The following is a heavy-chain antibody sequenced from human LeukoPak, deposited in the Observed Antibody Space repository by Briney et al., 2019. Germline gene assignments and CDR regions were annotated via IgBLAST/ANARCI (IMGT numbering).Heavy chain of an antibody. CDR1: GYSFTNYG. J-gene: IGHJ5*02. V-gene: IGHV1-18*01. CDR2: ISGYNSKP. Sequence: VASVKVSCKTSGYSFTNYGITWVRQAPGQGLEWMGWISGYNSKPFYAQNFQGRVTMTTDTSTSTVYMEVRSLRSDDTAVYYCARAGAVVDNWFDPWGQGTLVTVSS. D-gene: IGHD2-15*01. CDR3: ARAGAVVDNWFDP.